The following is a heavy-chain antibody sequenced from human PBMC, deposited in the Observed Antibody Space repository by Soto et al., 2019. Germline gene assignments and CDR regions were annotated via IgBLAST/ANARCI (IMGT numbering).Heavy chain of an antibody. CDR1: GFTFSDYY. V-gene: IGHV3-11*06. J-gene: IGHJ4*02. D-gene: IGHD1-26*01. Sequence: LRLSCAASGFTFSDYYMSWIRQAPGKGLEWVSYISSSSSYTNYADSVKGRFTISRDNAKNSLYLQMNSLRAEDTAVYYCARDRNSGSPGPTDYWGQGTLVTVSS. CDR2: ISSSSSYT. CDR3: ARDRNSGSPGPTDY.